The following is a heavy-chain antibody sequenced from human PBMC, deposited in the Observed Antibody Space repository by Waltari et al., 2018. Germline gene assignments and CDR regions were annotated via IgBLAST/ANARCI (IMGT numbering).Heavy chain of an antibody. Sequence: VKGRFTVSRDDARNSLFLQMNSLRVEDTAVYYCARAPNSGCFDPWGQGTLVTVSA. CDR3: ARAPNSGCFDP. D-gene: IGHD2-21*01. V-gene: IGHV3-7*04. J-gene: IGHJ5*02.